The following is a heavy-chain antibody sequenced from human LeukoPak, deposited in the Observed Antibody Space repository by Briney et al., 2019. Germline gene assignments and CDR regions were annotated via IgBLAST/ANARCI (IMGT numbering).Heavy chain of an antibody. D-gene: IGHD6-6*01. V-gene: IGHV4-34*01. CDR2: INHSGST. J-gene: IGHJ4*02. Sequence: SETLSLTCAVYGGSFSGYYWSWIRQPPGKGLEWIGEINHSGSTNYNPSLTSRVTISVDTSKNQFSLKLSSVTAADTAVYYCARRIAARRRVDYWGQGTLVTVSS. CDR3: ARRIAARRRVDY. CDR1: GGSFSGYY.